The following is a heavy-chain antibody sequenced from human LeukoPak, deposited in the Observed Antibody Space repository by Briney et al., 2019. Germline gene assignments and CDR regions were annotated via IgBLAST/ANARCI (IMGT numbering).Heavy chain of an antibody. J-gene: IGHJ3*01. CDR2: ITGGGGT. Sequence: GGSLRLSCAASGFTFSYYAMIWVRQAPGRGPEWVSAITGGGGTFYGDSAKGRFTISRDNSKNTLYLQMNFLRADDTAVYYCAKDPNGDYIGAFDFWGQGIMVTVSS. CDR3: AKDPNGDYIGAFDF. D-gene: IGHD4-17*01. CDR1: GFTFSYYA. V-gene: IGHV3-23*01.